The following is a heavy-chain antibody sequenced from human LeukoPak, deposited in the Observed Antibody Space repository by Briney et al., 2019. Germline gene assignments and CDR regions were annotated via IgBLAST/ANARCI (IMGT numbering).Heavy chain of an antibody. Sequence: GESLKISCKGSGYSFTSYWIGWVRQMPGKGLEWMGIIYPGDSDTRYSPSFQGQVTISADKSISTAYLQWSSLKASDTAMYYCARQGYYYGSGSYYKDYWGQGTLVTVSS. V-gene: IGHV5-51*01. D-gene: IGHD3-10*01. J-gene: IGHJ4*02. CDR1: GYSFTSYW. CDR3: ARQGYYYGSGSYYKDY. CDR2: IYPGDSDT.